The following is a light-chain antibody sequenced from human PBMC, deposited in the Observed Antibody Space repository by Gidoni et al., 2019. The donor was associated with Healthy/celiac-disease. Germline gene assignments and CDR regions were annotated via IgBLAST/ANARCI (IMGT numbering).Light chain of an antibody. J-gene: IGKJ1*01. V-gene: IGKV4-1*01. Sequence: VMTLSPDSLSVSLGERATIHCKSSQSVLYSSNTKNYLAWYQQKPGQPPKLLIYWASTRESGVPDRFSGSGSGTDFTLTISSLQAEDVAVYYCQQYYSTPLTFGQGTKVEIK. CDR1: QSVLYSSNTKNY. CDR2: WAS. CDR3: QQYYSTPLT.